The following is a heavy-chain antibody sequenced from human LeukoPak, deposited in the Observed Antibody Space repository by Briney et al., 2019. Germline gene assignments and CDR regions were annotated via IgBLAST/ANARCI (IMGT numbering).Heavy chain of an antibody. CDR2: ISYDGSNK. Sequence: GGSLRLSCAASGFTLSSYGMLWVRQAPGKGLKWVAVISYDGSNKYYADSVKGRFTISRDNSKNTLYLQMNSLRAEDTAAYYCAKEGITMIVVVQYFQHWGQGTLVTVSS. J-gene: IGHJ1*01. CDR3: AKEGITMIVVVQYFQH. CDR1: GFTLSSYG. D-gene: IGHD3-22*01. V-gene: IGHV3-30*18.